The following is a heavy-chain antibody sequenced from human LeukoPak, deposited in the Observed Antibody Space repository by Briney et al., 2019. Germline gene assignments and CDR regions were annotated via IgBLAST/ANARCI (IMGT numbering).Heavy chain of an antibody. CDR3: ARDQVDLTYYYYYGMDV. J-gene: IGHJ6*02. V-gene: IGHV4-59*01. CDR1: GDSISSYY. CDR2: IYYSGGT. D-gene: IGHD2-2*01. Sequence: SETLSLTCTVSGDSISSYYWSWIRQPPGKGLEWIGYIYYSGGTNYNPSLKSRVTISVDTSKNQFSLKLNSVTAADTAVYYCARDQVDLTYYYYYGMDVWGQGTTVTVSS.